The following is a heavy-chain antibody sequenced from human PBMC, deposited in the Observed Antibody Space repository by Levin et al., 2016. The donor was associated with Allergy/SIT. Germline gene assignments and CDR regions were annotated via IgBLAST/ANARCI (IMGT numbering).Heavy chain of an antibody. CDR3: ARPNYDSSGYYYYYYMDV. V-gene: IGHV5-51*01. CDR1: GYSFTSYW. D-gene: IGHD3-22*01. Sequence: GGSLRLSCKGSGYSFTSYWIGWVRQMPGKGLEWMGIIYPGDSDTRYSPSFQGQVTISADKSISTAYLQWSSLKASDTAMYYCARPNYDSSGYYYYYYMDVWGKGTTVTVSS. J-gene: IGHJ6*03. CDR2: IYPGDSDT.